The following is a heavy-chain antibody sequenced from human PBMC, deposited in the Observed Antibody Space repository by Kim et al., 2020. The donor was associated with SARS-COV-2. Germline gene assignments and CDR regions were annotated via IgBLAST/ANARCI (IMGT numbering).Heavy chain of an antibody. Sequence: ASVKVSCKASGYTFSTYGISWVRQAPGQGLEWMGWISAYNGNTHYAQKLQGRVTMTTDTSTSTAYMDLRSLRSDDTAVYYCARDGWDLLLGYIDYWGQGTLVTVSS. CDR2: ISAYNGNT. CDR3: ARDGWDLLLGYIDY. J-gene: IGHJ4*02. D-gene: IGHD1-26*01. V-gene: IGHV1-18*04. CDR1: GYTFSTYG.